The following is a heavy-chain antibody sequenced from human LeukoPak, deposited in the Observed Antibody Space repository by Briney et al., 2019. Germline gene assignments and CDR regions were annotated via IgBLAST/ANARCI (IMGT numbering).Heavy chain of an antibody. CDR3: ARSGYSSGWLFDY. CDR1: GYSISSGYY. Sequence: PSETLSLTCAVSGYSISSGYYWGWIRPPPGKGLEWIGSIYHSGSTYYNPSLKSRVTISVDTSKNQFSLKLSSVTAADTAVYYCARSGYSSGWLFDYWGQGTLVTVSS. J-gene: IGHJ4*02. D-gene: IGHD6-19*01. V-gene: IGHV4-38-2*01. CDR2: IYHSGST.